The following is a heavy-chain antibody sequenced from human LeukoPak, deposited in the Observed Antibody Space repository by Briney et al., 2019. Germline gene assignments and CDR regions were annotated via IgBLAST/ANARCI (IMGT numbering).Heavy chain of an antibody. Sequence: PSEALSLTCTVSGGSISSYYWRWIRQPPGKGLEWIGDIYYSGSTNYNPSLQSRVTISVDTSKNQFSLKLSSVTAADTAVYYCARATYSSGWGTSDYWGQGTLVTVSS. V-gene: IGHV4-59*01. CDR3: ARATYSSGWGTSDY. CDR1: GGSISSYY. CDR2: IYYSGST. J-gene: IGHJ4*02. D-gene: IGHD6-19*01.